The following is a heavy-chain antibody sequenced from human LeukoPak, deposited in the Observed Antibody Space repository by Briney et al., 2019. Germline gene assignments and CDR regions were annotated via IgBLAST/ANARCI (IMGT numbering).Heavy chain of an antibody. CDR3: ARDCSSTSCYPYYYYYGMDV. CDR2: INPNSGGT. Sequence: GASVKVSCKASGYTFTGYYMHWVRQAPGQGLEWMGWINPNSGGTNYAQKFQGRVTMTRDTSISTAYMELSRLRSDDTAVYYCARDCSSTSCYPYYYYYGMDVWGQGTTVTVSS. D-gene: IGHD2-2*01. CDR1: GYTFTGYY. J-gene: IGHJ6*02. V-gene: IGHV1-2*02.